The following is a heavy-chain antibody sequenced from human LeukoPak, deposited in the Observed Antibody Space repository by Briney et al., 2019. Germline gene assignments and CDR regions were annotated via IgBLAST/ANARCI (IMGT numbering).Heavy chain of an antibody. D-gene: IGHD3-22*01. J-gene: IGHJ6*02. CDR2: INHSGST. CDR3: AGPYYYDSSGYRHHYYGMDV. V-gene: IGHV4-34*01. Sequence: PSETLSLTCAVYGGSFSGYYWSWIRQPPWKGLEWIGEINHSGSTTYNPSLKSRVTISVDTSKNQFSLKLSSVTAADPAVYYCAGPYYYDSSGYRHHYYGMDVWGQGTTVTVSS. CDR1: GGSFSGYY.